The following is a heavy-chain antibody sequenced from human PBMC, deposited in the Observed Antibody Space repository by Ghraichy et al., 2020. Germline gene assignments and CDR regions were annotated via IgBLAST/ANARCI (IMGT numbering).Heavy chain of an antibody. D-gene: IGHD3-22*01. CDR1: GGSISSSSYY. V-gene: IGHV4-39*01. Sequence: SQTLSLTCTVSGGSISSSSYYWGWIRQPPGKGLEWIGSIYYSGSTYYNPSLKSRVTISVDTSKNQFSLKLSSVTAADTAVYYCARHGYVDGYNFDYWGQGTLVTVSS. CDR2: IYYSGST. CDR3: ARHGYVDGYNFDY. J-gene: IGHJ4*02.